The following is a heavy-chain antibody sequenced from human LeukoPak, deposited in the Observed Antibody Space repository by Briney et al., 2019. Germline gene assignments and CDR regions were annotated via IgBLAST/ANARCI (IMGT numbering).Heavy chain of an antibody. Sequence: SETLSLTCTVSGYSISSGYFWGWIRQPPGKGLEWIGSIYHSGSTSYNPSLKSRVTISVDTSRNQFSLKLSSVTASDTAVYYCATDKAVADTDYWGQGTLVTVSS. CDR2: IYHSGST. CDR1: GYSISSGYF. J-gene: IGHJ4*02. V-gene: IGHV4-38-2*02. CDR3: ATDKAVADTDY. D-gene: IGHD6-19*01.